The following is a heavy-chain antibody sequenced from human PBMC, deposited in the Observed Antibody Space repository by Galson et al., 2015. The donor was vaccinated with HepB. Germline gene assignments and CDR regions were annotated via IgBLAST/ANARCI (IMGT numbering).Heavy chain of an antibody. CDR1: GFTFSSYA. CDR2: ISYDGSNK. J-gene: IGHJ6*02. Sequence: SLRLSCAASGFTFSSYAMHWVRQAPGKGLEWVAVISYDGSNKYYADSVKGRFTISRDNSKNTLYLQMNSLRAEDTAVYYCARLPMVRGVILYYGMDVWGQGTTVTVSS. V-gene: IGHV3-30-3*01. D-gene: IGHD3-10*01. CDR3: ARLPMVRGVILYYGMDV.